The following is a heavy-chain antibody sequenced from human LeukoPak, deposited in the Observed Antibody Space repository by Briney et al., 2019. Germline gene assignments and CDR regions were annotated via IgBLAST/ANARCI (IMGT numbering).Heavy chain of an antibody. Sequence: GGSLRLSCAASGFTFSNYAMTWVRQAPGKGLEWVSTISGGGDSTYYADSVKGRFTISRDNAKNTLYLQMNSLRVEDTAVYYCARGRPHGNDYWGQGTLVTVSS. V-gene: IGHV3-23*01. CDR2: ISGGGDST. D-gene: IGHD4-23*01. CDR1: GFTFSNYA. J-gene: IGHJ4*02. CDR3: ARGRPHGNDY.